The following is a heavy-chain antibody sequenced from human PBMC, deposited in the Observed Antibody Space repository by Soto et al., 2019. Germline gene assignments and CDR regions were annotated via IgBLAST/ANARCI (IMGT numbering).Heavy chain of an antibody. V-gene: IGHV4-39*02. CDR2: VTYAGTN. CDR3: VRHHHHPNFGP. J-gene: IGHJ5*02. CDR1: GDSISDDNYY. Sequence: QWQLQESGPGLVKPSETLSLTCTVSGDSISDDNYYWAWVLQPPGKALEGIGDVTYAGTNYYNPSLKNRFTISIDTSKNHFSLRLNSVIAADTAVYFWVRHHHHPNFGPWGQGTLVTVSS.